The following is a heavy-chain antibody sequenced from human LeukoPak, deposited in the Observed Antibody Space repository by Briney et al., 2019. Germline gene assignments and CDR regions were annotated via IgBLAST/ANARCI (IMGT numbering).Heavy chain of an antibody. V-gene: IGHV1-2*02. CDR2: INPNSGGT. D-gene: IGHD1-26*01. CDR1: GYTFTGYY. Sequence: HWASVKVSCKASGYTFTGYYMHWVRQAPGQGLEWMGWINPNSGGTNYAQKFQGRVTMTRDTSISTAYMELSRLRSDDTAVYYCARVLPGLFGGTLSDWGQGTLVTVSS. J-gene: IGHJ4*02. CDR3: ARVLPGLFGGTLSD.